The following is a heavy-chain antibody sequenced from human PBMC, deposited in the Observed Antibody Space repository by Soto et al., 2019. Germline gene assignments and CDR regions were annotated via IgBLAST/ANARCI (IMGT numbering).Heavy chain of an antibody. CDR1: GFTFSSYA. Sequence: GGSLRLSCAASGFTFSSYAMSWVRQAPGKGLEWVSAISGSGGSTYYADSVKGRFTISRDNSKNTLYLQMNSLRAEDTAVYYCAKGLTTERRGALGRLFDPWGQGTLVTVSS. V-gene: IGHV3-23*01. D-gene: IGHD3-10*01. CDR3: AKGLTTERRGALGRLFDP. CDR2: ISGSGGST. J-gene: IGHJ5*02.